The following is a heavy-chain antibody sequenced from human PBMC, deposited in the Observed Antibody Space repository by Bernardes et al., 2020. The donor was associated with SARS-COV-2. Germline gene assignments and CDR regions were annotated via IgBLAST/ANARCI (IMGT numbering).Heavy chain of an antibody. J-gene: IGHJ3*02. CDR3: ARQKLFGGSPTDAFDI. D-gene: IGHD1-26*01. CDR2: IYPGDSDT. V-gene: IGHV5-51*01. CDR1: GYSFTSYW. Sequence: GESLKISCKGSGYSFTSYWIGWVRQMPGKGLEWMGIIYPGDSDTRYSPSFQGQVTISADKSISTAYLQWSSLKASDTAMYYCARQKLFGGSPTDAFDIWGQGTMVTVSS.